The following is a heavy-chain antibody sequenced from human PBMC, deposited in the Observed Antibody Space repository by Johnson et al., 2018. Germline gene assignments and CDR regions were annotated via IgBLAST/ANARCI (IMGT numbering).Heavy chain of an antibody. Sequence: EEQLGETGGGLVQPGGSLRLSCAASGVTFSTAWMSWVRQSPGQGLEWVGRIKSKTDGGTADYAAPVKGRITFSRDDSEKTLDLQMNSLKTEDTAVYYCTSARGTDYGDFGDFQHWGQGTLVTVSS. CDR1: GVTFSTAW. J-gene: IGHJ1*01. CDR2: IKSKTDGGTA. D-gene: IGHD4-17*01. CDR3: TSARGTDYGDFGDFQH. V-gene: IGHV3-15*01.